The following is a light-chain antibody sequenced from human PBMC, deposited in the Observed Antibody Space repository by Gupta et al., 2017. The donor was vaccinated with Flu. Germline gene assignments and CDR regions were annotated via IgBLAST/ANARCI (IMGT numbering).Light chain of an antibody. CDR2: AGT. V-gene: IGLV2-23*01. J-gene: IGLJ2*01. CDR3: CSYRSSFAL. CDR1: SSEIGSEHL. Sequence: QSALTQPPSVSGFPGQSITISCTGSSSEIGSEHLVSWYQQVPGKAPKVIIYAGTKRPSGVSDRFSGSQSGNTASLTISGLHVEDEADYICCSYRSSFALFGGGTTLTVL.